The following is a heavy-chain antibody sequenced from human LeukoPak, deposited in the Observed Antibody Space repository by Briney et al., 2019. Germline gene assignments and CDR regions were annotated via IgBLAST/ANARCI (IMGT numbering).Heavy chain of an antibody. V-gene: IGHV4-39*01. D-gene: IGHD6-13*01. CDR2: IYYSGST. J-gene: IGHJ4*02. Sequence: PSETLSLTCTVSGGSISSSSYYWGWIRQPPGKGLEWIGSIYYSGSTYYNPSLKSRVTISVDTSKNQLSLKLSSVTAADTAVYYCARIAAAGINFDYWGQGTLVTVSS. CDR3: ARIAAAGINFDY. CDR1: GGSISSSSYY.